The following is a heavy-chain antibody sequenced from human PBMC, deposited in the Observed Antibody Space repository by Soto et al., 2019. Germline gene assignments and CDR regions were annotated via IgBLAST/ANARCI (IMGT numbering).Heavy chain of an antibody. J-gene: IGHJ4*02. CDR3: ARLSYDSSDYQIFFDY. CDR2: IYPGDSDT. Sequence: RGESLKISCKGSGYSFTSYWIGWVRQMPGKGLEWMGIIYPGDSDTRYSPSFQGQVTISADKSISTAYLQWSSLKASDTAMYYCARLSYDSSDYQIFFDYWGQGTLVTVSS. CDR1: GYSFTSYW. D-gene: IGHD3-22*01. V-gene: IGHV5-51*01.